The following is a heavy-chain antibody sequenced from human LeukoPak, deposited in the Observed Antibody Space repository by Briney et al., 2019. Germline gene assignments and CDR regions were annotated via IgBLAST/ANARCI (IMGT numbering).Heavy chain of an antibody. Sequence: GGSLRLACAASGFTVSSSSMSSVRQAPGKGLEWVSVIYGGGSTRYADSVKGRFTISRDTSKNTLYLQINSLRAEDTAVYFCARATIQMWRLDYWGQGTLVTVSS. D-gene: IGHD5-18*01. V-gene: IGHV3-53*01. CDR3: ARATIQMWRLDY. J-gene: IGHJ4*02. CDR2: IYGGGST. CDR1: GFTVSSSS.